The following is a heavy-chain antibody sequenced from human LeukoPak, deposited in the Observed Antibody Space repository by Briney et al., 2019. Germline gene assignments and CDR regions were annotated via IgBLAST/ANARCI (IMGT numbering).Heavy chain of an antibody. CDR2: IYYSGST. J-gene: IGHJ3*02. Sequence: SETLSLTCTVSGGSISSGGYYWSWIRQHPGKGLEWIGYIYYSGSTYYNPSLKSRVTISVDTSKNQFSLKLCSVTAADTAVYYCARDRAVGYGDYVGAFDIWGQGTMVTVSS. D-gene: IGHD4-17*01. CDR1: GGSISSGGYY. V-gene: IGHV4-31*03. CDR3: ARDRAVGYGDYVGAFDI.